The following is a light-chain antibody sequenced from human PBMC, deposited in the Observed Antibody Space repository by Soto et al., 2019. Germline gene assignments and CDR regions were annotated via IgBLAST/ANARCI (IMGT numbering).Light chain of an antibody. CDR2: EVT. CDR1: SSDVGGYNF. Sequence: QSALTQPASMSGSPGQSITISCTGTSSDVGGYNFVSWYHQHPDKAPKLMLYEVTKRPSGVSDRFSGSKSGNTASLTISGLQTEDEADYYCSSYTSRDTRVFGTGTKLTVL. V-gene: IGLV2-14*01. J-gene: IGLJ1*01. CDR3: SSYTSRDTRV.